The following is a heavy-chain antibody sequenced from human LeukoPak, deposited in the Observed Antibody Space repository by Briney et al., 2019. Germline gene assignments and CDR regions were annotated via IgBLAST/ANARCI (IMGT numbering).Heavy chain of an antibody. CDR1: GFTFSSYA. D-gene: IGHD5-18*01. Sequence: GGSLRLSCSASGFTFSSYAMHWVRQAPGKGLEYVSTISSNGGSTYYADSVKGRFTISRDNSKNTLYLQVSSLRAEDTAVYYCARENRGYNYGYFDYWGQGALVTVSS. CDR3: ARENRGYNYGYFDY. V-gene: IGHV3-64D*06. CDR2: ISSNGGST. J-gene: IGHJ4*02.